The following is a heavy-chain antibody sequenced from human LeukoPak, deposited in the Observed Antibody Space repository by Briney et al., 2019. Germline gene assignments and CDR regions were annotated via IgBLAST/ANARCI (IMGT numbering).Heavy chain of an antibody. CDR3: ARDGIIVGADGRIDY. CDR1: GGSISSGYY. Sequence: SETLSLTCTVSGGSISSGYYWGWIRQPPGKGLEWIGSIYHSGSTYYNPSLKSRVTISVDTSKNQFSLKLSSVTAADTAVYYCARDGIIVGADGRIDYWGQGTLVTVSS. CDR2: IYHSGST. V-gene: IGHV4-38-2*02. D-gene: IGHD1-26*01. J-gene: IGHJ4*02.